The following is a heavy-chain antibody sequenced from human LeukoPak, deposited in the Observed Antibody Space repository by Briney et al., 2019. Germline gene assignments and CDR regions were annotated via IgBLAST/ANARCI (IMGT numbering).Heavy chain of an antibody. CDR2: THDSGNS. J-gene: IGHJ6*02. Sequence: SETLSLTCTVSGGSITNNYWAWIRQPPGKGLEWIGYTHDSGNSNYNPSLRSRVTISIDTSKNQFSLKLTSVTAADTAVYYCARVTPSYYYGMDVWGQGTTVTVSS. CDR3: ARVTPSYYYGMDV. V-gene: IGHV4-59*12. CDR1: GGSITNNY.